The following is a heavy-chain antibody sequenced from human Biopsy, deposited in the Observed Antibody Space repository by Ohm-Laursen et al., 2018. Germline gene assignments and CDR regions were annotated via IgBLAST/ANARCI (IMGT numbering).Heavy chain of an antibody. CDR1: GGPIASYY. D-gene: IGHD3-10*01. J-gene: IGHJ4*02. V-gene: IGHV4-4*07. Sequence: GTLSLTCTVSGGPIASYYWSWMRQPAGQGLEWIGRLFTSGTTNYSPSLNNRVTMSVDTSKNQFSLRLTSVTAADTAVYYCVRGGSGSFPFDYWGPGTLVTVSS. CDR2: LFTSGTT. CDR3: VRGGSGSFPFDY.